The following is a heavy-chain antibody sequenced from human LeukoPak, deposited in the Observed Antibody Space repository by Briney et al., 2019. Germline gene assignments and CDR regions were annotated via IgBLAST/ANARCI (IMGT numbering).Heavy chain of an antibody. CDR3: ARGWFGELLSPGYP. CDR1: GYTFTGCY. V-gene: IGHV1-2*02. D-gene: IGHD3-10*01. CDR2: INPNSGGT. Sequence: ASVKVSCKASGYTFTGCYMHWVRQAPGQGLEWMGWINPNSGGTNYAQKFQGRVTMTRDTSISTAYMELSRLRSDDTAVYYCARGWFGELLSPGYPWGQGTLVTVSS. J-gene: IGHJ5*02.